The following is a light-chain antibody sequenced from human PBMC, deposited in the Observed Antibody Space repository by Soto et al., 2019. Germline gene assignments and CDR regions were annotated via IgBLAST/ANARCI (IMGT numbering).Light chain of an antibody. CDR3: QQYSSYWA. Sequence: DIQMTQSPSTLSASVGDRVTITCRASQSISSWLAWYQQKSGKAPKILIYKATSLESGVPSRFSGSGSGTEFTLTISGLQPDDFATYYCQQYSSYWAFGQGTTVEIK. V-gene: IGKV1-5*03. CDR2: KAT. CDR1: QSISSW. J-gene: IGKJ1*01.